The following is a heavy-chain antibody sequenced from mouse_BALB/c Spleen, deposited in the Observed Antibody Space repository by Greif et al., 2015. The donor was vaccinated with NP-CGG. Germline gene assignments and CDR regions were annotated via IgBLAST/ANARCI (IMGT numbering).Heavy chain of an antibody. V-gene: IGHV1-69*02. D-gene: IGHD2-4*01. CDR1: GYTFTSYW. Sequence: QVQLQQPGAELVKPGASVKLSCKASGYTFTSYWMHWVKQRPGQGLEWIGEIDPSDSYTNYNQKFKGKATLTVDKSSSTAYMQLSSLTSEDSAVYYCARRGYDYEGYFDYWGQGTTLTVSS. CDR3: ARRGYDYEGYFDY. J-gene: IGHJ2*01. CDR2: IDPSDSYT.